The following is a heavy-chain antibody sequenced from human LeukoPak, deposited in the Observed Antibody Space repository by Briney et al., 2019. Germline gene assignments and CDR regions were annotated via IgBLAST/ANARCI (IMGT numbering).Heavy chain of an antibody. Sequence: PGGPLRLSCAASGFTFNTYAMNWVRQAPGKGLEWVSSISSSSSSTYYADSVKGRFTISRDNAKNSLYLQMNSLRAEDTAVYYCASRGSYGLVYFDYWGQGTLVTVSS. D-gene: IGHD1-26*01. CDR2: ISSSSSST. CDR1: GFTFNTYA. J-gene: IGHJ4*02. V-gene: IGHV3-21*01. CDR3: ASRGSYGLVYFDY.